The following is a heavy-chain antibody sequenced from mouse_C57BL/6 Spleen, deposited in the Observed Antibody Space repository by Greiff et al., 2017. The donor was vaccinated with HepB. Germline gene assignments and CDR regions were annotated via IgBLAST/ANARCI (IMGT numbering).Heavy chain of an antibody. J-gene: IGHJ3*01. CDR2: IYPGSGST. CDR1: GYTFTSYW. V-gene: IGHV1-55*01. CDR3: ASLYYGSSYRFAY. Sequence: QVQLQQPGAELVKPGASVKMSCKASGYTFTSYWITWVKQRPGQGLEWIGDIYPGSGSTNYNEKFKSKATLTVDTPSSTAYMQLSSLTSEDSAVYYCASLYYGSSYRFAYWGQGTLVTVSA. D-gene: IGHD1-1*01.